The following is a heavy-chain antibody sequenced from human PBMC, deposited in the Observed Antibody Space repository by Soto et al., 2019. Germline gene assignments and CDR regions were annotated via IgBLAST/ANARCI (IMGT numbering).Heavy chain of an antibody. J-gene: IGHJ4*02. CDR2: IWYDGSNK. CDR1: GDTFRSHG. Sequence: GGSMGISSAASGDTFRSHGMFWVRQAQGKGLEWVAVIWYDGSNKYYADSVKGRFTVSRDNSKNTVYLQMNSLRAEDTAFYYCARDGNYFDSSGYYPGSYFDYWGQGTLVTVSS. D-gene: IGHD3-22*01. CDR3: ARDGNYFDSSGYYPGSYFDY. V-gene: IGHV3-33*01.